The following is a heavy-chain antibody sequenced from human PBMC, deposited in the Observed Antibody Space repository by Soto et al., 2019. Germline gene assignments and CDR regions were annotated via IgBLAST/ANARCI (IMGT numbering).Heavy chain of an antibody. D-gene: IGHD3-10*01. J-gene: IGHJ4*02. V-gene: IGHV4-31*03. CDR1: GGSISSGGYY. Sequence: SETLSLTCTVSGGSISSGGYYWSWIRQHPGKGLEWIGYIYYSGSTYYNPSLKSRVTISVDTSKNQFSLKLSSVTAADTAVYYCARSYYYGSGPQLGYWGQGTLVTVSS. CDR3: ARSYYYGSGPQLGY. CDR2: IYYSGST.